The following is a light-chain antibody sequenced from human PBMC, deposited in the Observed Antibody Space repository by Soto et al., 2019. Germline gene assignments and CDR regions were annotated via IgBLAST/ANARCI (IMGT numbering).Light chain of an antibody. J-gene: IGKJ1*01. V-gene: IGKV1-5*03. CDR3: QQYNSYSRT. Sequence: ITMTQSPAALSATEGDRGTITCRASQSIITSLAWYQQKPGKAPKLLIYKASNLQSGVPSRFSGSGSGTEFTLTISSLQPDDFAAYYCQQYNSYSRTFGQGTKVDI. CDR2: KAS. CDR1: QSIITS.